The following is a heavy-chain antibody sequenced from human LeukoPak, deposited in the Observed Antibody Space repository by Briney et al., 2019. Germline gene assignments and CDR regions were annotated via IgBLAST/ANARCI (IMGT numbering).Heavy chain of an antibody. CDR1: GFTVSSNY. CDR2: IYSGGST. Sequence: GGSLRLSCAASGFTVSSNYMSWVRQAPGKGLEWVSVIYSGGSTYYADSVKGRFTISRDNSKNTLYLQMNSLRAEDTAVYYCARVTRDWDQDYWGQGTLSPSPQ. CDR3: ARVTRDWDQDY. J-gene: IGHJ4*02. D-gene: IGHD2-21*02. V-gene: IGHV3-53*01.